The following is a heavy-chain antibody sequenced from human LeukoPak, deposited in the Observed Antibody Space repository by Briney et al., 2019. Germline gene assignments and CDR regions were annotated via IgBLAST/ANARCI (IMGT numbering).Heavy chain of an antibody. V-gene: IGHV4-34*01. CDR2: ISHSGST. CDR1: GESFRAYY. CDR3: ARVADIFDY. Sequence: KPSETLSLTCAVYGESFRAYYWTWLRQPPGKGLEWIGEISHSGSTNYNPSLKSRVTISVDTSKNQFSLRLSSVTAADTAVYYCARVADIFDYWGQGTLVTVSS. J-gene: IGHJ4*02.